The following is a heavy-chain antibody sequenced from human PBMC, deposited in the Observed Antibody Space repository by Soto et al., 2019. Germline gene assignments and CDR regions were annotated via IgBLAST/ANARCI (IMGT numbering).Heavy chain of an antibody. D-gene: IGHD3-9*01. CDR1: GFTFSSYG. V-gene: IGHV3-33*01. CDR3: ASTRLRYFDWLNFDY. Sequence: GESLKISCAASGFTFSSYGMHWVRQAPGKGLEWVAVIWYDGSNKYYADSVKGRFTISRDNSKNTLYLQMNSLRAEDTAGYYCASTRLRYFDWLNFDYWGQGTLVSVSS. J-gene: IGHJ4*02. CDR2: IWYDGSNK.